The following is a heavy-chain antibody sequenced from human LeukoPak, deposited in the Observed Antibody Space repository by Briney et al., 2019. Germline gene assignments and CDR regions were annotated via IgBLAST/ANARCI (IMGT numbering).Heavy chain of an antibody. Sequence: SQTLSLTCAVSGGSISVSDHYWSWIRQPPGTGLEWIGYIFYTGNTRYNPSVKSRVTISIDTSKNQFSLRLKSVTAADTAVYYCVREAYSYGSNYFDPWGQGTLVTVSS. CDR3: VREAYSYGSNYFDP. D-gene: IGHD3-10*01. J-gene: IGHJ5*02. V-gene: IGHV4-30-4*01. CDR1: GGSISVSDHY. CDR2: IFYTGNT.